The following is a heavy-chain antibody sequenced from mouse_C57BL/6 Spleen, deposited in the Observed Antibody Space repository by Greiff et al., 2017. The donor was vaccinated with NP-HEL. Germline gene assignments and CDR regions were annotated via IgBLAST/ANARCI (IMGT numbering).Heavy chain of an antibody. CDR1: GFTFSSYA. J-gene: IGHJ1*03. D-gene: IGHD1-1*01. V-gene: IGHV5S21*01. CDR3: AREDYYYGSSAWYFDV. CDR2: ISSGGDYI. Sequence: EVKLMESGEGLVKPGGSLKLSCAASGFTFSSYAMSWVRQTPEKRLEWVAYISSGGDYIYYADTVKGRFTISRDNARNTLYLQMSSLKSEDTAMYYCAREDYYYGSSAWYFDVWGTGTTVTVSS.